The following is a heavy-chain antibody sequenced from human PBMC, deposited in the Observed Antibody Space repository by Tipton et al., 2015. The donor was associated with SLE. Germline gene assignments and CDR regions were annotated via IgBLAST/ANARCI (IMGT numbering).Heavy chain of an antibody. CDR1: GYTFTTSG. CDR3: ARDRPYYYDSSGYDCHDAFDV. Sequence: QLVQSGVEVKKPGASVTVSCKASGYTFTTSGISWVRQAPGQGLEWLGWISAYNGNRNYARNLQDRVTLTTDTSTRTAYMELRSLRSDDTSLYYCARDRPYYYDSSGYDCHDAFDVWGQGTMVTVSS. CDR2: ISAYNGNR. V-gene: IGHV1-18*01. D-gene: IGHD3-22*01. J-gene: IGHJ3*01.